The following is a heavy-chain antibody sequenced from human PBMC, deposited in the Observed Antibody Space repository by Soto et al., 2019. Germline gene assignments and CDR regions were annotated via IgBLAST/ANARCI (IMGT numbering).Heavy chain of an antibody. CDR1: GGSISSSSYY. V-gene: IGHV4-39*07. J-gene: IGHJ6*02. D-gene: IGHD3-3*01. Sequence: SETLSLTCTVSGGSISSSSYYWGWIRQPPGKGLEWIGSIYYSGSTYYNPSLKSRVTISVDTSKNQFSLKLSSVTAADTAVYYCARATYYDFWSGYSALDYYYYGMDVWGQGTTVTVSS. CDR3: ARATYYDFWSGYSALDYYYYGMDV. CDR2: IYYSGST.